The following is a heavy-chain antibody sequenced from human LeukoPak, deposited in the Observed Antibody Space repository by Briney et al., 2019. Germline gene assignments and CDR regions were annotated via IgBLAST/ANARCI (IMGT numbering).Heavy chain of an antibody. J-gene: IGHJ5*02. D-gene: IGHD3-10*01. CDR2: ISAYNGNT. CDR1: GYTFTSYG. CDR3: AVTELLWFGELSFDP. V-gene: IGHV1-18*01. Sequence: ASVKVSCKASGYTFTSYGISWVRQAPGQGLEWMGWISAYNGNTNYAQKLQGRVTMTTDTSTSTAYMELRSLRSDDTAVYYCAVTELLWFGELSFDPWGQGNLVTVSS.